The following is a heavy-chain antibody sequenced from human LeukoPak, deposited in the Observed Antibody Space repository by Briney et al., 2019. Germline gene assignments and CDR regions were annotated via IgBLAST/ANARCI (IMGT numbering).Heavy chain of an antibody. CDR3: GRQRYSDY. D-gene: IGHD2-15*01. J-gene: IGHJ4*02. Sequence: QPGGSLRLSCAASGFTFSTYWMTWVRQAPGKGLEWVANIKEDGSEMSYVDSVKGRFTISRDNAKNSLSLEMSSLRAEDTAVYYCGRQRYSDYWGQGTLVTVSS. CDR2: IKEDGSEM. V-gene: IGHV3-7*01. CDR1: GFTFSTYW.